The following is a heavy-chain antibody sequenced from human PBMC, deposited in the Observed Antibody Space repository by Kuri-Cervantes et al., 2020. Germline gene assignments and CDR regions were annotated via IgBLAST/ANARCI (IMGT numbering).Heavy chain of an antibody. J-gene: IGHJ5*02. Sequence: SETLSLTCAVSGGSISSGGYSWSWIRQPPGKGLEWIGYIYHSGSTYYNPSLKSRVTISVDTSKNQFSLKLSSVTAADTAVYYCARDVRWGEGYNWFDPWGQGTLVTVSS. CDR2: IYHSGST. V-gene: IGHV4-30-2*01. D-gene: IGHD3-10*01. CDR1: GGSISSGGYS. CDR3: ARDVRWGEGYNWFDP.